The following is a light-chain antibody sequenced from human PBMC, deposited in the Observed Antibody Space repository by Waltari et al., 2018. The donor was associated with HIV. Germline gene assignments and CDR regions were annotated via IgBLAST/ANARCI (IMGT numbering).Light chain of an antibody. J-gene: IGLJ1*01. V-gene: IGLV3-21*04. CDR2: YDS. CDR1: AVGSKS. Sequence: SYVLTQPPSVSVAPGETARITCGGSAVGSKSVHWYQQKPGQAPMLVIFYDSDRSSDIPDRFSGFVSGNTATLTISGVEAGDEADYYCQVWDRNSNHYVFGSGTKVTVL. CDR3: QVWDRNSNHYV.